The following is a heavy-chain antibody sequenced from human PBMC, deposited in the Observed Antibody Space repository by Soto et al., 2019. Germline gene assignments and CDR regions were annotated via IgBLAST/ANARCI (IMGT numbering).Heavy chain of an antibody. Sequence: GGSLRLSCAAFGFTISGKKYVAWVRQAPGKGLEWVSALYDLDGSFYAASVKGRFTTSSDSSKTTVYLQMNDLRADDTAVYYCATWHEREHAYDVWGQGTTVNVSS. J-gene: IGHJ3*01. CDR1: GFTISGKKY. CDR2: LYDLDGS. CDR3: ATWHEREHAYDV. V-gene: IGHV3-53*01. D-gene: IGHD1-1*01.